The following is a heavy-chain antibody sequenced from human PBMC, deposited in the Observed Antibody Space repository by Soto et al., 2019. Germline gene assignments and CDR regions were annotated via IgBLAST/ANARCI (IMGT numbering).Heavy chain of an antibody. CDR1: GGTFSSYA. Sequence: QVQLVQSGAEVQKPGSSVKVSCKAPGGTFSSYAISWVRQAPGQGLEWMGGIIPIFGTAKYEQKYQGRVKITANESTSKGYIELSSLRSEDTAVYYCARSQGGSSSLDIYYDYYYGMDVWGQWTTVTVSS. V-gene: IGHV1-69*01. D-gene: IGHD2-15*01. CDR2: IIPIFGTA. J-gene: IGHJ6*02. CDR3: ARSQGGSSSLDIYYDYYYGMDV.